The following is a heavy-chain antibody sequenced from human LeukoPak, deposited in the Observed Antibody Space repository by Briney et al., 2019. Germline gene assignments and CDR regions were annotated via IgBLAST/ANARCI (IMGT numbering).Heavy chain of an antibody. CDR1: GYTFTSYD. Sequence: ASVKVSCKASGYTFTSYDINWVRQATGQGLEWMGWMNPNSGNTGYAQKFQGRVTMTRNTSISTAYMELSSLRSEDTAVYYCGLPWFGELSVVGTYNWFVPWGQGTLVTVSS. V-gene: IGHV1-8*01. J-gene: IGHJ5*02. D-gene: IGHD3-10*01. CDR3: GLPWFGELSVVGTYNWFVP. CDR2: MNPNSGNT.